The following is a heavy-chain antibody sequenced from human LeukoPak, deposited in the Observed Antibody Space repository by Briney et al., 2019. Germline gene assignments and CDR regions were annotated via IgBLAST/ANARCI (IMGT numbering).Heavy chain of an antibody. CDR1: GFTFSSYA. D-gene: IGHD2-15*01. CDR2: ISRSGGDT. CDR3: AKCGSTCYANAFYM. J-gene: IGHJ3*02. Sequence: GGSLILSCAASGFTFSSYAMTWVRQAPGKGLEWVSAISRSGGDTEYADSVKGRFTISRDNSKNTLYLQMNSPRAEDTAVYYCAKCGSTCYANAFYMWGQGTLVTVSS. V-gene: IGHV3-23*01.